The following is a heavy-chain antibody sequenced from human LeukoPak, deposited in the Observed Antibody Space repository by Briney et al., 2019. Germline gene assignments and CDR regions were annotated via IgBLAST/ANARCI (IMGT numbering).Heavy chain of an antibody. CDR2: ISSSSYI. V-gene: IGHV3-21*01. D-gene: IGHD1-26*01. J-gene: IGHJ3*02. Sequence: PGGSLILSCAASGFTFSSYSMNWVRQAPGKGLEWVSSISSSSYIYYADSVKGRFTISRDNAKNSLHLQMNSLRAEDTAVYYCARHDSGSFSDAFDIWGQGTMVTVSS. CDR1: GFTFSSYS. CDR3: ARHDSGSFSDAFDI.